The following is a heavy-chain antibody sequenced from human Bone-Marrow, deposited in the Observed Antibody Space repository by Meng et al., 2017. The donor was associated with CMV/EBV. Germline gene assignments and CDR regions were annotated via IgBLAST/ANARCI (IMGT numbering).Heavy chain of an antibody. CDR1: GFTFSSYA. CDR3: FACPHSTHY. Sequence: GESLKISCAASGFTFSSYAMSWVRQAPGKGLEWVSAISGSGGSTYYADSVKGRFTISRDNSKNTLYLQMNSLRAEDTAVYYCFACPHSTHYWGQGTLVTVSS. J-gene: IGHJ4*02. CDR2: ISGSGGST. V-gene: IGHV3-23*01.